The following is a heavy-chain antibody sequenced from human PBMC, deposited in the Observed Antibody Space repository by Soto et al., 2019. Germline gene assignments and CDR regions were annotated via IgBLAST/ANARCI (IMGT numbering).Heavy chain of an antibody. V-gene: IGHV1-69*01. J-gene: IGHJ5*02. D-gene: IGHD3-22*01. CDR2: IIPIFGTA. Sequence: QVQLVQSGAEVKKPGSSVKVSCKASGGTFSSYAISWVRQAPGQGLEWMGGIIPIFGTANYAQKFQGRVTITADESTSTAYMELSSLRSEETAVYYCGRGGDYDSSGYYFWFDPWGQGTLVTVSS. CDR1: GGTFSSYA. CDR3: GRGGDYDSSGYYFWFDP.